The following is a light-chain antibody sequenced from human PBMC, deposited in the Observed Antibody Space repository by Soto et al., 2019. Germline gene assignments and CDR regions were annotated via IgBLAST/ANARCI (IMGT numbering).Light chain of an antibody. Sequence: AIHMTQSPSSLSASVGDRVTITCRTSQGIRDELGWYQQKAGKAPNLLISAASRLQSGVPSRFSGRGSGSDFTLTISSLQPEDFATYYCLQDYDYPRTFGQGTVVDIK. CDR1: QGIRDE. J-gene: IGKJ1*01. V-gene: IGKV1-6*01. CDR3: LQDYDYPRT. CDR2: AAS.